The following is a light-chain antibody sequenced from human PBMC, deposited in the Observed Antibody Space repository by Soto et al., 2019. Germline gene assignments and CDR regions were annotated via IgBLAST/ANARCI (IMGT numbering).Light chain of an antibody. CDR3: QQYGHSPPFT. V-gene: IGKV3-20*01. Sequence: EIMMTQSPGTLSVSPGEGATLSCTASQSVNLNLAWYQQKPGQPPRLLLYGASTRATGIPDRFSGSGSGTDFTLTISRLEPEDFAVYFCQQYGHSPPFTFGPGTKVDFK. J-gene: IGKJ3*01. CDR1: QSVNLN. CDR2: GAS.